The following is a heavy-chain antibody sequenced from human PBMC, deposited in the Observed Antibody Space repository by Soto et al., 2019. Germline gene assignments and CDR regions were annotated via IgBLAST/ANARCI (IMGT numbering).Heavy chain of an antibody. D-gene: IGHD2-15*01. Sequence: PGGSLRLSCVASGFTFSSYSVNWVRQAPGMGLEWVSSISSANAYIYYADSVKGRFTISRDNAKNSLYLQMNSLRAEDTAVYYCARSILGGFDIWGQGTMVTVSS. CDR3: ARSILGGFDI. CDR1: GFTFSSYS. J-gene: IGHJ3*02. V-gene: IGHV3-21*01. CDR2: ISSANAYI.